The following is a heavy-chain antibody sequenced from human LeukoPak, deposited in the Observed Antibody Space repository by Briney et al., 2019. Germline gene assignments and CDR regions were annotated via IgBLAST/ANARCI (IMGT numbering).Heavy chain of an antibody. CDR3: AREKGTLIRAMAFEM. V-gene: IGHV3-7*01. CDR2: INQDGGTK. J-gene: IGHJ3*02. CDR1: GFSFSRHW. D-gene: IGHD3-10*01. Sequence: GGSLRRSCAASGFSFSRHWMSWVRHTPGKGLEWVANINQDGGTKYYRDFAKGRFTISRDNAQNSLYLQINSLRAEDTAVYYCAREKGTLIRAMAFEMWGQGTMVTVSS.